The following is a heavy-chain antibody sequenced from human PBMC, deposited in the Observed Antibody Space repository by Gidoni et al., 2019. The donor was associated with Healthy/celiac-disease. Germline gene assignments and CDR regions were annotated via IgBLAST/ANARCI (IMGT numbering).Heavy chain of an antibody. CDR2: TYYSGST. V-gene: IGHV4-39*01. D-gene: IGHD3-22*01. Sequence: QLQLQASGPGLVKPSETLSLTCTVSGGSISSSSYYWGWIRQPPGKGLEWIGSTYYSGSTYYNPSLKSRVTISVDTSKNQFSLKLSSVTAADTAVYYCALYSYYYDSSGYYYEGGFDYWGQGTLVTVSS. CDR3: ALYSYYYDSSGYYYEGGFDY. J-gene: IGHJ4*02. CDR1: GGSISSSSYY.